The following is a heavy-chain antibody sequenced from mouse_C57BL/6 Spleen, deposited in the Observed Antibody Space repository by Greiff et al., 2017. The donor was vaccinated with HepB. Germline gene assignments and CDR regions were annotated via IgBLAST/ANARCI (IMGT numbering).Heavy chain of an antibody. J-gene: IGHJ4*01. V-gene: IGHV1-50*01. CDR1: GYTFTSYW. CDR2: IDPSDSYT. CDR3: ARRGGNAMDY. Sequence: QVQLQQSGAELVKPGASVKLSCKASGYTFTSYWMQWVNQRPGQGLEWIGEIDPSDSYTNYNQKFKGKATETVDTSSSTAYMQLSSLTSEDSAVYYCARRGGNAMDYWGQGTSVTVSS.